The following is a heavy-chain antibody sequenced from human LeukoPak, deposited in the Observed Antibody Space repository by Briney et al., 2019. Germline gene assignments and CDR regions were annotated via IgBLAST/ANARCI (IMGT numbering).Heavy chain of an antibody. CDR3: ARRYCSSTSCPIDY. CDR1: GGSVTSDY. V-gene: IGHV4-59*08. CDR2: MYYSGST. J-gene: IGHJ4*02. Sequence: SETLSLTCTVSGGSVTSDYWSWIRQPPGKGLEWIGYMYYSGSTNYNPSLKSRVTISGDTSKNQFSLTLSSVTAADTAVYYCARRYCSSTSCPIDYWGQGTLVTVSS. D-gene: IGHD2-2*01.